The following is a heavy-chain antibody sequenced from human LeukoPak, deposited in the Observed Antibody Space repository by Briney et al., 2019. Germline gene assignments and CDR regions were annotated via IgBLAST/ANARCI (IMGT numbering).Heavy chain of an antibody. CDR2: ISYDGSNK. D-gene: IGHD3-10*01. CDR3: ARRVPLNYGSGSYLDY. Sequence: GGSLRLSCAASGFTFSSYAMHWVRQAPGKGLEWVAVISYDGSNKYYADSVKGRFTISRDNSKNTLYLQMNSLRAEDTAVYYCARRVPLNYGSGSYLDYWGQGTLVTVSS. CDR1: GFTFSSYA. V-gene: IGHV3-30-3*01. J-gene: IGHJ4*02.